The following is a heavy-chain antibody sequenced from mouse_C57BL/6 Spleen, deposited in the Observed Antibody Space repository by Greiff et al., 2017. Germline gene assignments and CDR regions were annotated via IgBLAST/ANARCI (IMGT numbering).Heavy chain of an antibody. V-gene: IGHV1-82*01. CDR3: ARGETDD. CDR1: GYAFSSSW. J-gene: IGHJ2*01. CDR2: IYPGDGDT. Sequence: VQLQESGPELVKPGASVKISCKASGYAFSSSWMNWVKQRPGKGLEWIGRIYPGDGDTNYNGKFKGKATLTADKSSSTAYMQLSSLTSEDSAVYFCARGETDDWGQGTTLTVSS.